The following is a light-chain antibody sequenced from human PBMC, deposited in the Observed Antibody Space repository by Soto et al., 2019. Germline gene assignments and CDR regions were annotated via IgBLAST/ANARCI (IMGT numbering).Light chain of an antibody. CDR1: QSVSSSY. CDR2: GAS. Sequence: EIVLTQSPGTLSLSPGERATLSCRASQSVSSSYLSWYQHRPGQAPRLLIYGASTRASGTPDRFSGSGSGTDFTLTISRLEPEDFAVYYCQQYGSSPPRTFGQGTKVEIK. CDR3: QQYGSSPPRT. V-gene: IGKV3-20*01. J-gene: IGKJ1*01.